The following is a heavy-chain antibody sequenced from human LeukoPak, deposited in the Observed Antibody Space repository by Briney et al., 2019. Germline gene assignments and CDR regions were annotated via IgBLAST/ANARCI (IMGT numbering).Heavy chain of an antibody. V-gene: IGHV1-46*01. D-gene: IGHD5-18*01. Sequence: ASVKVSCKASGYTFTSYYMHWVRQAPGQGLEWMGLIITSAGSTTYAQNFQGRVTLTGDTSTSTVYMEMSSLRSEDTAVYYCARVEGLTATVTDWGQGTLVTVSS. CDR2: IITSAGST. CDR1: GYTFTSYY. J-gene: IGHJ4*02. CDR3: ARVEGLTATVTD.